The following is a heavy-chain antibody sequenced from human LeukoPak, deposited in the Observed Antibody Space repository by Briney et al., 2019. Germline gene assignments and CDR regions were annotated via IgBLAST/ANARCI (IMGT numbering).Heavy chain of an antibody. CDR1: GGTFSSYA. CDR3: ARVVGDSSGYYYAQDAFDI. Sequence: SVKVSCKGSGGTFSSYAISWVRQAPGQGLEWMGGIIPIFGTANYAQKFQGRVTITTDESTSTAYMELSSLRSEDTAVYYCARVVGDSSGYYYAQDAFDIWGQGTMVTVSS. J-gene: IGHJ3*02. D-gene: IGHD3-22*01. CDR2: IIPIFGTA. V-gene: IGHV1-69*05.